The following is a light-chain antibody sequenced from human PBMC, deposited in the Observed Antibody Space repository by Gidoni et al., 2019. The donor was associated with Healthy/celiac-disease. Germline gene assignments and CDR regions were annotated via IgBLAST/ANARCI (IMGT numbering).Light chain of an antibody. CDR3: LLSYSGAWV. V-gene: IGLV7-46*01. Sequence: QAVVTQEPSLNVSPGGTVTLTCGSSTGAVTSGHYPYWFQQTPGHAPRTLIYDTSNKHSWTPARFSGSLLGGKAALTLSGAQPEDEAEYYCLLSYSGAWVFGGGTKLTVL. CDR1: TGAVTSGHY. CDR2: DTS. J-gene: IGLJ3*02.